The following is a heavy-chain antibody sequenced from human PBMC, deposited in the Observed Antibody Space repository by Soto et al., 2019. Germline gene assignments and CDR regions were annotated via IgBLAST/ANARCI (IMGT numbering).Heavy chain of an antibody. V-gene: IGHV4-4*08. CDR1: GAAIRSYD. J-gene: IGHJ6*02. CDR3: ASSAGPPGHFFYYNGMDV. CDR2: VYTSDYS. Sequence: PSETLSLTCSVSGAAIRSYDWNWIRQAPGKGREWIGYVYTSDYSRYSSSLKSRVTISVDTSTTQFHLRLNSVTSADTAVYYRASSAGPPGHFFYYNGMDVWRQGTTVTVSS. D-gene: IGHD3-3*02.